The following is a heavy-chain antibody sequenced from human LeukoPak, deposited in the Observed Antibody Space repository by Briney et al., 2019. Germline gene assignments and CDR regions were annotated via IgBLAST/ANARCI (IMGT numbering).Heavy chain of an antibody. CDR2: IYHSGST. V-gene: IGHV4-30-2*01. J-gene: IGHJ5*02. Sequence: SETLSLTCAVSGGSISSDWSWSWIWQPPGKGLEWIGYIYHSGSTSYNPSLKSRVTISVDRSKNQFSLKLSSVTAADTAVYYCARGARSDWFDPWGQGTLVTVSS. CDR3: ARGARSDWFDP. D-gene: IGHD5-12*01. CDR1: GGSISSDWS.